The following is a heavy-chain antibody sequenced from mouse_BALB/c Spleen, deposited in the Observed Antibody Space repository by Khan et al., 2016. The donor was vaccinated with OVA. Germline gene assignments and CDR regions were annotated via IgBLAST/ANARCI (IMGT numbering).Heavy chain of an antibody. CDR1: GFTFSSFV. CDR2: ISSAATYT. J-gene: IGHJ3*01. CDR3: AKCNYVCFAY. Sequence: EVELVESGGGLVEPGGSLKLSCAASGFTFSSFVMSWVRQTPEKRLEWVATISSAATYTYYPESVKGRFTISRDKAKNTLYLQMNSLRYEDPATYSCAKCNYVCFAYWGQGTLVSVSA. V-gene: IGHV5-9-1*01. D-gene: IGHD2-1*01.